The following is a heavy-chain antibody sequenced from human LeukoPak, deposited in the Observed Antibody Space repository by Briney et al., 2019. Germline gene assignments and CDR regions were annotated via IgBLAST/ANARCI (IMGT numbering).Heavy chain of an antibody. CDR1: GFTFSRYG. Sequence: GGSLRLSCAASGFTFSRYGMHWVRQAPGKGLEWVAFIRYDGSNKYYADSVKGRFTISRDNSKNTLYLQMNSLRAEDTAVYYCATPPIVGATDDAFDIWGQGTMVTVSS. D-gene: IGHD1-26*01. J-gene: IGHJ3*02. CDR2: IRYDGSNK. V-gene: IGHV3-30*02. CDR3: ATPPIVGATDDAFDI.